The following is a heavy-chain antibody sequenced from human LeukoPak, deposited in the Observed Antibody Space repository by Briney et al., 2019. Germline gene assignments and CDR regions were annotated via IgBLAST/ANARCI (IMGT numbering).Heavy chain of an antibody. J-gene: IGHJ3*02. Sequence: GASVKVSCKASGGTFSSYAISWVRQAPGQGLEWMGGIIPIFGTANYAQSLQGRFTITRDMSTNTAYMELSSLGSEDSAVYYCAAELYGVYTDCCTFHMWGQGTMVTVSS. CDR1: GGTFSSYA. CDR2: IIPIFGTA. D-gene: IGHD4-17*01. CDR3: AAELYGVYTDCCTFHM. V-gene: IGHV1-69*05.